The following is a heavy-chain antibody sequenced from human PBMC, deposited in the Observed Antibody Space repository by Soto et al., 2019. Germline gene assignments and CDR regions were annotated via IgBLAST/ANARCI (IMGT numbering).Heavy chain of an antibody. CDR1: GYSFSAHA. Sequence: ASVKVSCKASGYSFSAHAMHWVRQAPGQRLEWMGWINPGNGNTKYSQKFQGRVAITRDTSASTAYMELSSLGSEDTAIYFCARDGARITVFGMIYYFDYWGQGTLVTVSS. CDR3: ARDGARITVFGMIYYFDY. D-gene: IGHD3-3*01. V-gene: IGHV1-3*01. CDR2: INPGNGNT. J-gene: IGHJ4*02.